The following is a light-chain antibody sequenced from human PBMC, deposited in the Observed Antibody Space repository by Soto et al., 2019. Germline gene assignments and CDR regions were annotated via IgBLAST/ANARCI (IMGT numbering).Light chain of an antibody. CDR2: GAS. Sequence: EVVLTQSPGTLSLSPGARAPLSCRASQRVGSNYLAWYQQKPGQAPRLLIYGASSRATGIPARFSGSGSGTEFSLTISSLQSEDFAVYSCQQYGDWPGAFGGGTKVDI. V-gene: IGKV3-20*01. J-gene: IGKJ4*01. CDR1: QRVGSNY. CDR3: QQYGDWPGA.